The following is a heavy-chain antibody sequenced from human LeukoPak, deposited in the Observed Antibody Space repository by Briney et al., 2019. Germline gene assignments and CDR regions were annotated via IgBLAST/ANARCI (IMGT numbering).Heavy chain of an antibody. CDR3: AREGLYQYSGSYNY. CDR1: GFTFSSYG. J-gene: IGHJ4*02. CDR2: ISSNGGST. V-gene: IGHV3-64*01. Sequence: GRSLRLSCAASGFTFSSYGVHWVRQAPGKGLEYVSAISSNGGSTYYANSVKGRFTISRDNSKNTLYLQMGSLRAEDMAVYYCAREGLYQYSGSYNYWGQGTLVTVSS. D-gene: IGHD1-26*01.